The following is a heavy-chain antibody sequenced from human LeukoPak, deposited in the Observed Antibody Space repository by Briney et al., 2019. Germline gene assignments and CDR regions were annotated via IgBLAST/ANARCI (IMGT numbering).Heavy chain of an antibody. J-gene: IGHJ4*02. CDR1: GGSISSGGYY. CDR2: IYHSGST. V-gene: IGHV4-30-2*01. Sequence: PSETLSLTCTVSGGSISSGGYYWSWIRQPPGKGLEWIGYIYHSGSTYYNPSLKSRVTISVDRSKNQFSLKLSSVTAADTAVYYCARRRGYSYGYGGDYFDYWGQGTLVTVSS. CDR3: ARRRGYSYGYGGDYFDY. D-gene: IGHD5-18*01.